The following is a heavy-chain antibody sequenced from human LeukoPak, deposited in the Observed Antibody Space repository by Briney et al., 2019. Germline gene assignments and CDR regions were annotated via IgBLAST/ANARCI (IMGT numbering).Heavy chain of an antibody. J-gene: IGHJ5*02. V-gene: IGHV3-23*01. CDR3: AKDWDASVGNWFDP. Sequence: GGSLRLSCAASGFTFSSYGMSWVRQAPGKGLEWVSAISGSGGSTYYADSVKGRFTISRDNSKNTLYLQMNSLRAEDTAVYYCAKDWDASVGNWFDPWGQGTLVTVSS. D-gene: IGHD1-26*01. CDR1: GFTFSSYG. CDR2: ISGSGGST.